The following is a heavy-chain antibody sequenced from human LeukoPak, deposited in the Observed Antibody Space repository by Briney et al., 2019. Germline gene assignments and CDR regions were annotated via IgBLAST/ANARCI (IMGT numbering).Heavy chain of an antibody. D-gene: IGHD6-13*01. J-gene: IGHJ5*02. CDR2: IIPIFGTA. Sequence: SVKVSCKASGYTFTSYAISWVRQAPGQGLEWMGRIIPIFGTANYAQKFQGRVTITADKSTSTAYMELSSLRSEDMAVYYCAAGPIAAAGLNWFDPWGQGTLVTVSS. CDR1: GYTFTSYA. V-gene: IGHV1-69*06. CDR3: AAGPIAAAGLNWFDP.